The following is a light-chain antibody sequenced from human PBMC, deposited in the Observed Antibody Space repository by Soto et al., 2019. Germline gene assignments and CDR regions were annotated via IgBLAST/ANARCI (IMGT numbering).Light chain of an antibody. J-gene: IGKJ4*01. V-gene: IGKV1-27*01. CDR3: QQYGSSLGVT. CDR2: AAS. Sequence: ILMTQSPSSLSAFVGDRVTITCRASQDIGNFLAWYQQKPGKVPKLLIYAASTLQSGVPSRFIGSGSGTDFTLTISRLEPEDFAVYYCQQYGSSLGVTFGGGTKVDIK. CDR1: QDIGNF.